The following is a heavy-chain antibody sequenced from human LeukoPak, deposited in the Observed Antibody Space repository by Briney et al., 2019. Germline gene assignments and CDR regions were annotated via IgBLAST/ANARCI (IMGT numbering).Heavy chain of an antibody. CDR3: AKGVATILRYYGMDV. Sequence: KPSETLSLTCTVSGGSINSNAYYWGWIRQPPGKGLEWIGSIYYSGSIYYNPALKSRVTISLDTSKNQFSLKLSSVTAADTAVYYCAKGVATILRYYGMDVWGQGTTVTVSS. CDR1: GGSINSNAYY. J-gene: IGHJ6*02. V-gene: IGHV4-39*07. D-gene: IGHD5-12*01. CDR2: IYYSGSI.